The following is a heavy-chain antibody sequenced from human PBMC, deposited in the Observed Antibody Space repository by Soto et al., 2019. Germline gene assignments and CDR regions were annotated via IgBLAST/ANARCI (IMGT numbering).Heavy chain of an antibody. CDR3: TTSESTTNFDY. J-gene: IGHJ4*02. D-gene: IGHD4-17*01. CDR1: GFTFSSYA. V-gene: IGHV3-15*01. Sequence: GGSLRLSCAASGFTFSSYAMHWVRQAPGKGLEWVGRIKSKTDGGTTDYAAPVKGRFTISRDDSKNTLYLQMNSLKTEDTAVYYCTTSESTTNFDYWGQGTLVTVSS. CDR2: IKSKTDGGTT.